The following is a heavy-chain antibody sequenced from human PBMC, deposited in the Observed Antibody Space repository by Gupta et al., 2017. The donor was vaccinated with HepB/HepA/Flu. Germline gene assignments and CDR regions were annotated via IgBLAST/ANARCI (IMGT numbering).Heavy chain of an antibody. Sequence: EVQLVESGGGLIQPGGSLRLSCAASGFTVSTNYMSWVRQAPGQGLEWVSVIYSAGSTYYADSVKGRFTISRDNSKNTLYLQMNSLRAEDTAVYYCARASAYDDWYSYPRYYYYMDVWGKGTTVTVSS. CDR1: GFTVSTNY. D-gene: IGHD2-21*01. CDR3: ARASAYDDWYSYPRYYYYMDV. J-gene: IGHJ6*03. V-gene: IGHV3-53*01. CDR2: IYSAGST.